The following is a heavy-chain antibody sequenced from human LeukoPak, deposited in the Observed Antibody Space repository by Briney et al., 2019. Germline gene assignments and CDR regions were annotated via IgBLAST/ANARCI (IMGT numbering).Heavy chain of an antibody. D-gene: IGHD6-13*01. J-gene: IGHJ4*02. V-gene: IGHV1-69*05. CDR2: IIPIFGTA. CDR3: ARRPGIAAAGTDY. Sequence: ASVKVSCKASGGTFSSYAISWVRQAPGQGLEWMGGIIPIFGTANYAQKFQGRVTITRDTSASTAYMELSSLRSEDTAVYYCARRPGIAAAGTDYWGQGTLVTVSS. CDR1: GGTFSSYA.